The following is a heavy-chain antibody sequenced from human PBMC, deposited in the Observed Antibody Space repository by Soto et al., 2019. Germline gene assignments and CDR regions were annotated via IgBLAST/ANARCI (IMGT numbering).Heavy chain of an antibody. CDR2: INAGNHNT. J-gene: IGHJ4*02. V-gene: IGHV1-3*01. D-gene: IGHD1-1*01. CDR1: GYTFTNYA. CDR3: ARDRGSNWQFDY. Sequence: ASVKVSCKASGYTFTNYAMHWVRQAPGQRLEWMGWINAGNHNTKYSRKFQGRVTITRDTSATTAYMELSSLTSEDTAVYYCARDRGSNWQFDYWGQGTLVTVSS.